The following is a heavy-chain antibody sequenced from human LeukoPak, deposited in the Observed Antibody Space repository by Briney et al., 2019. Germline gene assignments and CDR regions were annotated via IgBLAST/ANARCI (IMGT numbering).Heavy chain of an antibody. J-gene: IGHJ4*02. CDR2: IIPIFGTA. CDR1: GYTFTSYG. Sequence: SVKVSCKASGYTFTSYGISWVRQAPGQGLEWMGGIIPIFGTANYAQKFQGRVTITADESTSTAYMELSSLRSEDTAVYYCARRRDGYSPFDYWGQGTLVTVSS. V-gene: IGHV1-69*01. CDR3: ARRRDGYSPFDY. D-gene: IGHD5-24*01.